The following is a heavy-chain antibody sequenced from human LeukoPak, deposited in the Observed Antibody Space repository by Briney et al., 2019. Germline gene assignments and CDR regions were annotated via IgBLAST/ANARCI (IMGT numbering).Heavy chain of an antibody. CDR3: AKHQNYSPGYYYYGMDV. CDR1: EFTFSGYG. CDR2: ISYDGGNK. J-gene: IGHJ6*04. V-gene: IGHV3-30*18. D-gene: IGHD1-7*01. Sequence: GGSLRLSCEAPEFTFSGYGMHWVRQAPGEGLEWVALISYDGGNKYYADSVKGRFTISRDNSKNTLYLQMNSLRAEDTAVYYCAKHQNYSPGYYYYGMDVWGKGTTVTVSS.